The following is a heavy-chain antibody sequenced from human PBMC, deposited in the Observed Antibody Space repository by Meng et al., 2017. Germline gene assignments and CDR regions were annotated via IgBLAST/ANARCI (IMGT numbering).Heavy chain of an antibody. J-gene: IGHJ5*02. D-gene: IGHD3-16*02. V-gene: IGHV4-34*01. Sequence: SETLSPTFAAHGGSSSGYYWSWIRQLPGKGLEWIGEINHSGSTNYNPPLKSRVTISVDTSKNQFSLKLGSVTAADTAVYYCAIGSPYDYVWGSYRLSNWFDPWGQGNRVTGAS. CDR2: INHSGST. CDR1: GGSSSGYY. CDR3: AIGSPYDYVWGSYRLSNWFDP.